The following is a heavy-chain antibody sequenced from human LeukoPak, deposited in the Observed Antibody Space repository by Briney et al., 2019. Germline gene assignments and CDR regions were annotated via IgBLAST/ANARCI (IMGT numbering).Heavy chain of an antibody. CDR3: ASHSGSYCTHGVCSNDAFDI. D-gene: IGHD2-8*01. CDR2: IHTSGSA. V-gene: IGHV4-4*07. Sequence: SETLSLTCTVSGASISSFYWSWIRQPAGKGLQWIGRIHTSGSANYNPSLKSRVTISIDTSKNHFSLRLRSVTAADTAVYYCASHSGSYCTHGVCSNDAFDIWGQGTMVTVSS. CDR1: GASISSFY. J-gene: IGHJ3*02.